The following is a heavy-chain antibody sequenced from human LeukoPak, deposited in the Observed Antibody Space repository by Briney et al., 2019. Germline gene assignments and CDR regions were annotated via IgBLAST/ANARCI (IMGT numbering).Heavy chain of an antibody. CDR2: ISAYNGNT. CDR1: GYTFTSYG. D-gene: IGHD5-24*01. CDR3: ARVEMATIYYYYGMDV. J-gene: IGHJ6*02. Sequence: ASVKVSCKASGYTFTSYGISWVRQAPGQGLEWMGWISAYNGNTNYAQKLQGRVTMTTDTSTSTAYMELRSLRSDDTAVYYCARVEMATIYYYYGMDVWGQGTTVTVSS. V-gene: IGHV1-18*01.